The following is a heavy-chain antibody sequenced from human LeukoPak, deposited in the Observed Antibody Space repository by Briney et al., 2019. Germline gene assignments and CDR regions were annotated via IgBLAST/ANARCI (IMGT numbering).Heavy chain of an antibody. J-gene: IGHJ5*02. V-gene: IGHV3-11*03. CDR2: INGSSSDT. D-gene: IGHD2-15*01. CDR1: GFTFSDYY. CDR3: ARRGTTYCTVDSCHPNWFDP. Sequence: GGSLRLSRAASGFTFSDYYMTWIRQAPGRGGEWMSYINGSSSDTKYADSVKGRFTISRDNAKNSLYLLMNSLRAEDTAVYYCARRGTTYCTVDSCHPNWFDPWGQGTLVTVSS.